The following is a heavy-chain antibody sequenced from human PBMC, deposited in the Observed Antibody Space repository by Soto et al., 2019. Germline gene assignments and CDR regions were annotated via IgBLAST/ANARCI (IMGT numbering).Heavy chain of an antibody. D-gene: IGHD4-17*01. V-gene: IGHV5-10-1*03. CDR1: GYNFTSYW. J-gene: IGHJ4*02. Sequence: EVQLAQSGAEVKKPGEALRISCKGSGYNFTSYWISWVRQMPGKGLEWMARIDPSDSYTNYSPSFQGHVTISVDKSISTAYLQGSSLKASDTAMYYGASLNYGDNDWGQGTLVPASS. CDR3: ASLNYGDND. CDR2: IDPSDSYT.